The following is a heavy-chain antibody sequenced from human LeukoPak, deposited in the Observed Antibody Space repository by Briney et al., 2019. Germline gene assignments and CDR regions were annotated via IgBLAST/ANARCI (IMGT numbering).Heavy chain of an antibody. CDR1: GFTFSSYA. V-gene: IGHV3-30*04. Sequence: GGSLRLSCAASGFTFSSYAMHWVRQAPGKGLEWVAVISYDGSNKYYADSVKGRFTISRDNSKNTLYLQMNSLRAEDPAVYYCASYGERTFDYWGQGTLVTVSS. CDR3: ASYGERTFDY. CDR2: ISYDGSNK. J-gene: IGHJ4*02. D-gene: IGHD4-17*01.